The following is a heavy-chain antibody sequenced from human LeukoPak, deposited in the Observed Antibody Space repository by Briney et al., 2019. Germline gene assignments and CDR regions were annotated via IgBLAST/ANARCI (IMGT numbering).Heavy chain of an antibody. V-gene: IGHV1-18*01. J-gene: IGHJ4*02. CDR3: ARKTVGATAEDY. D-gene: IGHD1-26*01. Sequence: ASVKVSCKASGYTFTSYGISWGRQAPGQGLEWMGWISAYNGNTNYAQKLQGRVTMTTDTSTSTAYMELRSLRSDDTAVYYCARKTVGATAEDYWGQGTLVTVSS. CDR1: GYTFTSYG. CDR2: ISAYNGNT.